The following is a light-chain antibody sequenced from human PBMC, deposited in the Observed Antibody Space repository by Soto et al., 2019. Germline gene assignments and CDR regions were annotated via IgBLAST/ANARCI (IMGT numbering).Light chain of an antibody. CDR3: QQYIIWSLYT. CDR1: QSIGSN. CDR2: GAA. V-gene: IGKV3-15*01. Sequence: EIVMTQSPATLSVSPGHRATLSCRASQSIGSNLAWYQLKPGQAPRLLIYGAATRATGIPAKFSGSGSRTEFSLTISSLQSEDSAVYYCQQYIIWSLYTFGQGTKLEIK. J-gene: IGKJ2*01.